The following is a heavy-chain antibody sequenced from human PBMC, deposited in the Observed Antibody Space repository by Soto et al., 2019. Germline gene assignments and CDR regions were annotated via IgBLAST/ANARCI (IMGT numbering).Heavy chain of an antibody. D-gene: IGHD3-16*01. V-gene: IGHV4-39*01. CDR3: ARGFGRSHFDY. CDR1: GGSISSRDSY. J-gene: IGHJ4*02. CDR2: FHYSGST. Sequence: QVQVQESGPGLVRPSETLSLTCTVSGGSISSRDSYWGWIRQPPGKGLEWIGSFHYSGSTYYNPSLQSGVPISVDTSKNQLSLRVTSVTAADTAVYYCARGFGRSHFDYWGQGTLVTVSS.